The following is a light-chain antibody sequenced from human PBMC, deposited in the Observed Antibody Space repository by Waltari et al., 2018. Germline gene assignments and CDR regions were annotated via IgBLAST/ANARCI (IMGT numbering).Light chain of an antibody. Sequence: QSALTQPASVSGSPGQSITISCTVSISDVGGYRFVSWYQQHPDKAPKLMIYDFTNRPQGVSSRFSGSKSGNTASLTISGLQAEDEADYYCSSYTSNSVLFGGGTKLTVL. V-gene: IGLV2-14*03. CDR2: DFT. CDR3: SSYTSNSVL. CDR1: ISDVGGYRF. J-gene: IGLJ2*01.